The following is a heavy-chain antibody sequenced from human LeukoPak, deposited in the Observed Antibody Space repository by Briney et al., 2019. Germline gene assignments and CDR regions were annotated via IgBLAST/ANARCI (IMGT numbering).Heavy chain of an antibody. CDR2: ISSSSSTM. Sequence: PGRSLRLSCAASGFTFSNYNMNWVRQAPGKGLEWVSYISSSSSTMYYADSVKGRFTISGDTSKNTLYLQMNSLRAEDTAVYYCARDRCSRTSCYTHYFDYWGQGTLVTVSS. CDR1: GFTFSNYN. V-gene: IGHV3-48*01. D-gene: IGHD2-2*02. J-gene: IGHJ4*02. CDR3: ARDRCSRTSCYTHYFDY.